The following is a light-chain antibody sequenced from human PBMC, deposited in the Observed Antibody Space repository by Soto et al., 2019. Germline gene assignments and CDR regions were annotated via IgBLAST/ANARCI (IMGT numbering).Light chain of an antibody. CDR3: CSYAGSYIP. Sequence: QSVLTQPRSVSGSPGQSVTISCTGTNSDIGGYNYVSWYQQHAGKAPKLMIYDVTRRPSGVPDRFSGSKSGNTASLTISGLQAEDEADYYCCSYAGSYIPFGGGTKVTVL. CDR1: NSDIGGYNY. J-gene: IGLJ3*02. CDR2: DVT. V-gene: IGLV2-11*01.